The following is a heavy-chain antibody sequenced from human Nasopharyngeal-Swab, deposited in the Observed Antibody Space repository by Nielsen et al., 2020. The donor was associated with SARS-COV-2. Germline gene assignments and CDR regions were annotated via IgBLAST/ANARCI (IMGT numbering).Heavy chain of an antibody. CDR3: AKDGGGLTGDLYYFDY. CDR1: GFTFGDYS. V-gene: IGHV3-9*01. J-gene: IGHJ4*02. D-gene: IGHD7-27*01. CDR2: ISCNSGST. Sequence: SLKISCAASGFTFGDYSMHWVRQAPGKGLEWVSGISCNSGSTGYADSVKGRFTISRDNAKNSLYLQMNSLRAEDTALYYCAKDGGGLTGDLYYFDYWGQGTLVTVSS.